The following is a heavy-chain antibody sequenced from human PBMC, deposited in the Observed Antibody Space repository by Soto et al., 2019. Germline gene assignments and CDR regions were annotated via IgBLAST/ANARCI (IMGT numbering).Heavy chain of an antibody. CDR1: GFTFSSYS. CDR2: ISSSSSYI. J-gene: IGHJ3*02. D-gene: IGHD3-3*01. Sequence: EVQLVESGGGLVKPGGSLRLSCAASGFTFSSYSMNWVGQAPGKGLEWVSSISSSSSYIYYADSVKGRFTISRDNAKNSLYLQMNSLRAEDTAVYYCASRDFSGSDAFDIWGQGTMVTVSS. CDR3: ASRDFSGSDAFDI. V-gene: IGHV3-21*01.